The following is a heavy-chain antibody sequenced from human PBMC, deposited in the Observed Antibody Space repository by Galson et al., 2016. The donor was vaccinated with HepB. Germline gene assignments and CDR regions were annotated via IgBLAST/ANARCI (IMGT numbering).Heavy chain of an antibody. Sequence: LRLSCAASGFTFSLFGMHWVRQAPGKGLGWVPVISSDGSSQFYADSVKGRFTISRDNAKNTLYLQRDSLRVEDTAGYYCAKDRAGYTVRYYYYGMDVWGLGTTVTVSS. CDR3: AKDRAGYTVRYYYYGMDV. CDR2: ISSDGSSQ. J-gene: IGHJ6*02. V-gene: IGHV3-30*18. D-gene: IGHD5-24*01. CDR1: GFTFSLFG.